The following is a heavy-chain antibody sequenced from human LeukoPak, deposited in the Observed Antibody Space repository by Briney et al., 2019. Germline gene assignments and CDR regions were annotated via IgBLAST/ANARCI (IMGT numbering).Heavy chain of an antibody. D-gene: IGHD3-10*01. CDR1: GFTITSSF. CDR3: AALISGWGSFVWFDP. Sequence: SVKVSCKASGFTITSSFLQRGRQARGQRPEWIGWIVVRSGNTNYAQKFQEILTITMYMSASTAYMELSSLRSEDTAVYYCAALISGWGSFVWFDPWGQGTLVTVSS. V-gene: IGHV1-58*01. CDR2: IVVRSGNT. J-gene: IGHJ5*02.